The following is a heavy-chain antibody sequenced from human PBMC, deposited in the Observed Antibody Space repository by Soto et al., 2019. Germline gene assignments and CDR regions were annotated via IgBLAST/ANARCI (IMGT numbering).Heavy chain of an antibody. CDR2: INAGNGNT. J-gene: IGHJ6*02. CDR1: GYTFTTYA. Sequence: QVQVVQSGAEVKKPGASVKISCKASGYTFTTYAMHWVRQAPGQGLEWMAWINAGNGNTRYSPMFQGRVTISRDTSASTAYMELRSLRSEATAVYYCARGKGMEQNYYYQGMDVWGQGTTVTVS. V-gene: IGHV1-3*01. CDR3: ARGKGMEQNYYYQGMDV. D-gene: IGHD3-10*01.